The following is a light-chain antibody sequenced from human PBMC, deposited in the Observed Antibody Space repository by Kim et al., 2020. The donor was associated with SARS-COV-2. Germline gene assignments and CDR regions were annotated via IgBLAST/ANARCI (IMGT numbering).Light chain of an antibody. CDR2: QDS. V-gene: IGLV3-1*01. J-gene: IGLJ1*01. CDR1: KLGDKY. Sequence: SYELTQPPSVSVSPGQTASITCSGDKLGDKYACWYQQKPGQPPVLVIYQDSKRPSGIPERFSGSNSGNTATLTISGTQAMDEADYYCQAWDRSTYVFGTGTKVTVL. CDR3: QAWDRSTYV.